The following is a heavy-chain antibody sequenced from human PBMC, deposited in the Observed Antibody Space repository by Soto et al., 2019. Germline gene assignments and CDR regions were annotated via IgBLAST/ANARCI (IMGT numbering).Heavy chain of an antibody. CDR1: GGTFSNYT. J-gene: IGHJ6*03. V-gene: IGHV1-69*02. D-gene: IGHD4-17*01. Sequence: QVQLVQSGAEVKKPGSSVKVSCKASGGTFSNYTISWVRHAPGQGLAWMGRIIPILGIANYVKKFQGRVTITADKATSTAYMELTSLRSEDTAVYYCARVAGMCTVTKGYYYYLDVWGKGTTGTVSS. CDR2: IIPILGIA. CDR3: ARVAGMCTVTKGYYYYLDV.